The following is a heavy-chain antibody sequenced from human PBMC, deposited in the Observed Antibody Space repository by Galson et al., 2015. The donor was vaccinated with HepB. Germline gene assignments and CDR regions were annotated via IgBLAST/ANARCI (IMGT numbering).Heavy chain of an antibody. CDR3: ARVVITIRGGGDAFDI. CDR1: GFTVSSYA. Sequence: SLRLSCAASGFTVSSYAMHWVRQAPGKGLEWVAVISYDGSNKYYADSVKGRFTISRDNSKNTLYLQMNSLRAEDTAVYYCARVVITIRGGGDAFDIWGQGTMVTVSS. V-gene: IGHV3-30-3*01. J-gene: IGHJ3*02. D-gene: IGHD3-3*01. CDR2: ISYDGSNK.